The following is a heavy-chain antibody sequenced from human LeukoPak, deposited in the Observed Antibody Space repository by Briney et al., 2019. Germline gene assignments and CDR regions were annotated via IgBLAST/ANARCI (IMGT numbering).Heavy chain of an antibody. V-gene: IGHV4-59*08. CDR2: IYYSGST. J-gene: IGHJ4*02. CDR1: GGSMSSYY. D-gene: IGHD5-24*01. CDR3: ARGARAGYNLEPFDY. Sequence: SETLSLTCTVSGGSMSSYYWSWIRQPPGKGLEWIGYIYYSGSTKYNPSLKSRVSISVDTSKNQFSLKLSSVTAADTAVYYCARGARAGYNLEPFDYWGQGTLVTVSS.